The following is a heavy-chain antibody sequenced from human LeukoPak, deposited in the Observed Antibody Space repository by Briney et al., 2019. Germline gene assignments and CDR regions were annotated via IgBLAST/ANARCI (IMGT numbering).Heavy chain of an antibody. Sequence: SETLSLTCTVSGGSIISSSSSSYYWGWIRQPPGKGLEWVGAIYYSGSTYYNPSLKSRVTISVDTSKSQFSLRLSSVTAADTAVYYCARPSRPRPPPNWYFDLWGRGTLVTVSS. CDR3: ARPSRPRPPPNWYFDL. J-gene: IGHJ2*01. CDR2: IYYSGST. D-gene: IGHD2-2*01. V-gene: IGHV4-39*01. CDR1: GGSIISSSSSSYY.